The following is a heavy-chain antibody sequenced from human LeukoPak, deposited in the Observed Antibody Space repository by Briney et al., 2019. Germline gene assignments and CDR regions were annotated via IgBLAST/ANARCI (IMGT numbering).Heavy chain of an antibody. V-gene: IGHV3-30*02. Sequence: GGSLRLSCAASGFTFSSYGMHWVRQAPGKGLEWVTFIRFDGSNKYYADSVKGRFTISRDNSKNTLYLQMNSLRAEDTAVYYCAKDDCSSTSCYSDHWGQGTLVTVSS. CDR3: AKDDCSSTSCYSDH. J-gene: IGHJ4*02. CDR1: GFTFSSYG. CDR2: IRFDGSNK. D-gene: IGHD2-2*02.